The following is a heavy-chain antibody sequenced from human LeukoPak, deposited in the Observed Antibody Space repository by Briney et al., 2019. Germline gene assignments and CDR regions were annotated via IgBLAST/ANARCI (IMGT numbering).Heavy chain of an antibody. CDR2: LSDNGGSP. D-gene: IGHD6-13*01. CDR1: GFTFSNYA. CDR3: AEDPETCSSRWFDS. Sequence: GGSLRLSCAASGFTFSNYAMSWVRQAPGKGLEWVSSLSDNGGSPYYADSVKGRFTISRDNSKNTLHLHLNSLRVEDTAVYYCAEDPETCSSRWFDSWGQGTLVTVSS. V-gene: IGHV3-23*01. J-gene: IGHJ5*01.